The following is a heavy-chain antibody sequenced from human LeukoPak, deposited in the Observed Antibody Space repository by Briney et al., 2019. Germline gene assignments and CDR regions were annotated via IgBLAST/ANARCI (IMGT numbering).Heavy chain of an antibody. V-gene: IGHV4-39*07. CDR2: IYYSGST. Sequence: SETLSLTRTVSGGSISSSSYYWGWIRQPPGKGLEWIGSIYYSGSTYYNPSLKSRVTISVDTSKNQFSLKLSSVTAADTAVYYCARKEASKTGYFDYWGQGTLVTVSS. CDR1: GGSISSSSYY. D-gene: IGHD4-11*01. J-gene: IGHJ4*02. CDR3: ARKEASKTGYFDY.